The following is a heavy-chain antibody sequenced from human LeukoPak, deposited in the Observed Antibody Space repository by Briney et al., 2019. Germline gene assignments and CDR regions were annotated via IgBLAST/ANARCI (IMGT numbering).Heavy chain of an antibody. V-gene: IGHV4-39*01. D-gene: IGHD3-3*01. J-gene: IGHJ5*02. CDR3: ASILTTFDFWSGANWLDP. CDR2: IYYSGST. Sequence: KPSETLSLTCTVSGGSISSSSYYWGWIRQPPGKGLEWIGSIYYSGSTYYNPSLKSRVTISVDTSKNQFSLKLSSVTAADTAVYYCASILTTFDFWSGANWLDPWGQGTLVTVSS. CDR1: GGSISSSSYY.